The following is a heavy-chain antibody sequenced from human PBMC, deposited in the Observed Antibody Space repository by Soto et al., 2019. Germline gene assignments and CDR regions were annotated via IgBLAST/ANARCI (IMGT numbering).Heavy chain of an antibody. D-gene: IGHD2-15*01. J-gene: IGHJ5*02. Sequence: EVQLLESGGGLVQPGGSLRLSCAASGFTFSSYAMRWVRQAPVRGLEWVSAISGSGGSTYYADSVKGRFTISRDNSKNSLYLQMNSLSAEDTAVYYCARRGSGSCSGSWGPGTLVTVSS. CDR2: ISGSGGST. V-gene: IGHV3-23*01. CDR1: GFTFSSYA. CDR3: ARRGSGSCSGS.